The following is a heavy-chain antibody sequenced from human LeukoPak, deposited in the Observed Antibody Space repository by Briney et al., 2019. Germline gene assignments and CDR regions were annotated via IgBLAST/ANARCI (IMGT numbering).Heavy chain of an antibody. CDR1: GFTFSSYA. CDR3: AKPARTDAFDI. CDR2: ISGSGGRT. D-gene: IGHD1-14*01. Sequence: GRSLTLSCAATGFTFSSYAMHWVRQAPGKGLEWVSSISGSGGRTYYVGSVKGRFTIPRDKSKNTLYVQMNSQRAEDPAVYYFAKPARTDAFDIWGQGTMVTVSS. J-gene: IGHJ3*02. V-gene: IGHV3-23*01.